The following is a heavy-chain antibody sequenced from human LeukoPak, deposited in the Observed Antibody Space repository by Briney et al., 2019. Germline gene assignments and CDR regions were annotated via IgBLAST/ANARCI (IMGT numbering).Heavy chain of an antibody. CDR1: GGSISSGSYY. D-gene: IGHD1-1*01. CDR3: ASGFRGQLGYFDY. V-gene: IGHV4-61*10. CDR2: IYYSGSS. Sequence: PSQTLSLTCTVSGGSISSGSYYWSWIRQPAGKGLEWIGYIYYSGSSTYNPSLKSRVTISVDTSKTQFSLKLSSVTAADTAVYFCASGFRGQLGYFDYWGQGTLVTVSS. J-gene: IGHJ4*02.